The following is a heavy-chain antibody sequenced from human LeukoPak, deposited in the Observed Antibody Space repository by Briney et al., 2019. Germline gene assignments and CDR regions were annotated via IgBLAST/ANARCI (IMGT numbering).Heavy chain of an antibody. J-gene: IGHJ6*03. Sequence: GGSLRLSCAASGFTFSSYSMNWVRQAPGKGLEWVSYVSSSNSIYYPDSEKGRFTISRDNAKNSLYLQMNSLRAEDTAVYYCARAECGGNCRYYYYYYMDVWGKGTTVTVSS. CDR1: GFTFSSYS. D-gene: IGHD2-21*02. CDR2: VSSSNSI. V-gene: IGHV3-48*01. CDR3: ARAECGGNCRYYYYYYMDV.